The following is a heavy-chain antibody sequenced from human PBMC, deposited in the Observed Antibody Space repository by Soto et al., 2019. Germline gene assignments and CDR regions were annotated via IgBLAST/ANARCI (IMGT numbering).Heavy chain of an antibody. J-gene: IGHJ2*01. CDR3: ARSSYGSGWYFDL. CDR1: GFTFSRYS. Sequence: EVQLVESWGGLVKPGGSLRLSCAASGFTFSRYSMNWVRQAPGKGLEWVSSISSSSSYIYYADSVKGRFTISSDNAKNSLYLQMNSLRAEDTAVYYCARSSYGSGWYFDLWGRGTLVTVSS. CDR2: ISSSSSYI. D-gene: IGHD5-18*01. V-gene: IGHV3-21*01.